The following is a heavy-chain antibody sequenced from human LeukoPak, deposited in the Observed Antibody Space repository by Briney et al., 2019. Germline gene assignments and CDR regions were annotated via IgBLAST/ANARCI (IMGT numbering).Heavy chain of an antibody. V-gene: IGHV3-74*01. CDR3: ARGAKWAFYFDY. J-gene: IGHJ4*02. Sequence: GGSLRLSCAASGFTFSSYSMNWVRQAPGRGLEWVSRINGDESSTNYADSVKGRFTISRDNAKDTLYLHMNSLTAEDTAVYYCARGAKWAFYFDYWGQGTLVTVSS. D-gene: IGHD1-26*01. CDR1: GFTFSSYS. CDR2: INGDESST.